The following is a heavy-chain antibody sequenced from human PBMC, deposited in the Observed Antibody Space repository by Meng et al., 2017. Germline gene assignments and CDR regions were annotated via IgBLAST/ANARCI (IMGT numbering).Heavy chain of an antibody. CDR1: GYTFTSYG. CDR2: ISAYNGNT. J-gene: IGHJ6*02. D-gene: IGHD6-19*01. V-gene: IGHV1-18*01. CDR3: ARDRSSGWYEYYYYYGMDV. Sequence: ASVTVSCTASGYTFTSYGISWVRQAPGQGLEWMGWISAYNGNTNYAQKLQGRVTMTTDTSTSTAYMELRSLRSDDTAVYYCARDRSSGWYEYYYYYGMDVWGQGTTVTVSS.